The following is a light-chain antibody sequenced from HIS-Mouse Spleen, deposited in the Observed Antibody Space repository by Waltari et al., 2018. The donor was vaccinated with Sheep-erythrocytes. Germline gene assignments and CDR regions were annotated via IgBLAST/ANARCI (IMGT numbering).Light chain of an antibody. CDR1: SSDVGGYNY. CDR3: CSYAGSYNHV. Sequence: QSALTQPRSVSGSPGQSVTISCTGTSSDVGGYNYVSWYQQHPVKAPKLRIYDVSKRPSGVPDRFSGSKSGNTASLTISGLQAEDEADYYCCSYAGSYNHVFATGTKVTVL. CDR2: DVS. V-gene: IGLV2-11*01. J-gene: IGLJ1*01.